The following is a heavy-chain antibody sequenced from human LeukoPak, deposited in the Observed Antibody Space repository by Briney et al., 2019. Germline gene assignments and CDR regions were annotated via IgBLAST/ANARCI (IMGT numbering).Heavy chain of an antibody. J-gene: IGHJ4*02. CDR1: GWSFSDFY. V-gene: IGHV4-34*01. CDR2: TSHIGRT. Sequence: PSETLSLTCAVYGWSFSDFYWSWIRQSPGKGLEWVGETSHIGRTNYNPSLKNGRTLSPDTSTNQYSLWLDSVTAADTAVYYCARESRTGHSYGKQLDFWGKGPLVTVSA. CDR3: ARESRTGHSYGKQLDF. D-gene: IGHD5-18*01.